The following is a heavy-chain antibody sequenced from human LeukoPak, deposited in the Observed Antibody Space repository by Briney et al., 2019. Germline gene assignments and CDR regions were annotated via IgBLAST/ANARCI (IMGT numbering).Heavy chain of an antibody. J-gene: IGHJ6*03. CDR1: GFTVTSNY. CDR3: ARVRYSYDSSGYRYYYYYMDV. Sequence: GGSLRLSCAASGFTVTSNYMNWVRQAPGKGLEWVSGINWNGGSTGYADSVKGRFTISRDNAKNSLYLQMNSLRAEDTAVYYCARVRYSYDSSGYRYYYYYMDVWGKGTTVTVSS. V-gene: IGHV3-20*04. CDR2: INWNGGST. D-gene: IGHD3-22*01.